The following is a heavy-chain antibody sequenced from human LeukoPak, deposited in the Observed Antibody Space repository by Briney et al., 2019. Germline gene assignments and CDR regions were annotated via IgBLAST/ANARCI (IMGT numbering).Heavy chain of an antibody. D-gene: IGHD6-19*01. Sequence: PGGSLRLSCVASGFPFSSYWMTWVRQAPGKGLEWVANIKQDGSKKSYVDSVKGRFTISRDNAKNSLYLQMNSLRAEDTAVYYCARGGSSGWYAPFDPWGQGTLVTVSS. CDR2: IKQDGSKK. CDR3: ARGGSSGWYAPFDP. J-gene: IGHJ5*02. V-gene: IGHV3-7*01. CDR1: GFPFSSYW.